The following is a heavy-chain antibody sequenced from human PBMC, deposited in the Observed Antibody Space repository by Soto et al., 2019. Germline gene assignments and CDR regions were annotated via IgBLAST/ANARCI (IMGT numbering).Heavy chain of an antibody. J-gene: IGHJ4*02. D-gene: IGHD6-19*01. V-gene: IGHV3-30*18. Sequence: ESGGGVVQPGRSLRLSCAASGFTFSSYGMHWVRQAPGKGLEWVAVISYDGSNKYYADSVKGRFTISRDNSKNTLYLQMNSLRAEDTAVYYCAKALSGCPGDYWGQGTLVTVSS. CDR3: AKALSGCPGDY. CDR2: ISYDGSNK. CDR1: GFTFSSYG.